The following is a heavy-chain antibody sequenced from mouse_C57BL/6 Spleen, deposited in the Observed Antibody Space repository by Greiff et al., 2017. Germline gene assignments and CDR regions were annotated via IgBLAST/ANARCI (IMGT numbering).Heavy chain of an antibody. CDR2: IDPSDSET. D-gene: IGHD2-4*01. V-gene: IGHV1-52*01. J-gene: IGHJ3*01. CDR3: ARWGDYDAFAY. Sequence: VQLQQPGAELVRPGSSVKLSCKASGYTFTSYWMHWVKQRPIQGLEWIGNIDPSDSETHYNQKFKDKATLTVDKSSSTAYMQLSSLTSEDSAVYYCARWGDYDAFAYWGQGTLVTVSA. CDR1: GYTFTSYW.